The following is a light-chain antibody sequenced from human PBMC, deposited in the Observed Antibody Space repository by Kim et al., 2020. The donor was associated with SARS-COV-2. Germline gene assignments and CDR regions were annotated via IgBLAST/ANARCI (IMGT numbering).Light chain of an antibody. V-gene: IGKV1-27*01. CDR1: PGIATA. CDR3: QKYNIAPGT. J-gene: IGKJ4*01. Sequence: GDRVTITCRASPGIATALAWYQQKAGKLPQLLIYGASTLQSGVPSRFSGTGSGRDFSLTISSLQPEDVGTYYCQKYNIAPGTFGGGTRWIS. CDR2: GAS.